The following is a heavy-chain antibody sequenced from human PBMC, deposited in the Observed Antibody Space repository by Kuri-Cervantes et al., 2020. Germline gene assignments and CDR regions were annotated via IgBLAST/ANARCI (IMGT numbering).Heavy chain of an antibody. CDR2: INAGNGNT. J-gene: IGHJ3*02. D-gene: IGHD4-17*01. V-gene: IGHV1-3*01. CDR1: GYTFTSYP. CDR3: ARNEVTTWSDAFDI. Sequence: ASVKVSCKASGYTFTSYPIHWVRQAPGQRREWMGWINAGNGNTKYSQKFQGRVTITRDTSASTAYMELSSLRSEDTAVYYCARNEVTTWSDAFDIWGQGTMVTVSS.